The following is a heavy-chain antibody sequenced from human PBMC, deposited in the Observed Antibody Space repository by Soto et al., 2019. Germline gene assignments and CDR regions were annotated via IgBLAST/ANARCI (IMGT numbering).Heavy chain of an antibody. CDR2: ISYDGSNK. Sequence: GGSLRLSCAASGFTFSSYGMHWVRQAPGKGLEWVAVISYDGSNKYYADSVKGRFTISRDNSKNTLYLQMNSLRAEDTAVYYCARNYYYYGMDVWGQGTTVTVSS. CDR1: GFTFSSYG. V-gene: IGHV3-30*03. J-gene: IGHJ6*02. CDR3: ARNYYYYGMDV.